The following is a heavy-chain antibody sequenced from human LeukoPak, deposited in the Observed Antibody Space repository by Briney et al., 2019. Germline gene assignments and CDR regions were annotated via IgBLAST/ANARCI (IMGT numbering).Heavy chain of an antibody. V-gene: IGHV4-59*01. CDR2: IYYSGST. J-gene: IGHJ3*02. D-gene: IGHD3-3*01. CDR1: GGSISSYY. CDR3: ARATYDFWSGYLSPHDGQSDAFDI. Sequence: PSETLSLTCTVSGGSISSYYWSWIRQPPGKGLEWIGYIYYSGSTNYNPSLKSRVTISVDTSKNQFSLKLSSVTAADTAVYYCARATYDFWSGYLSPHDGQSDAFDIWGQGTMVTVSS.